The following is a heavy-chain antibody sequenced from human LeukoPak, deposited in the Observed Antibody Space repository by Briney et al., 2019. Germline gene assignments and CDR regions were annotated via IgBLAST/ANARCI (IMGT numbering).Heavy chain of an antibody. CDR1: GGSISSYY. J-gene: IGHJ6*02. V-gene: IGHV4-4*07. Sequence: PSETLSLTCTVSGGSISSYYWSWIRQPPGKGLEWIGRIYTSGSTNYNPSLKSRVTISVDTSKNQFSLKLSSVTAADTAVYYCARDLLRYSPGGMDVWGQGTTVTVSS. D-gene: IGHD3-9*01. CDR3: ARDLLRYSPGGMDV. CDR2: IYTSGST.